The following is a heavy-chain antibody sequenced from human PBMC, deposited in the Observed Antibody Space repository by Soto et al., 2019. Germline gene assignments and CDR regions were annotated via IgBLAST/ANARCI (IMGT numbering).Heavy chain of an antibody. J-gene: IGHJ4*02. CDR2: INPSGST. V-gene: IGHV4-34*01. D-gene: IGHD1-7*01. Sequence: QVQLQQWGAGLLKPSETLSLTCAVYGGSFSGYYWSWIRQPPGKGLEWIGEINPSGSTNYNPSLKSRVTISVDTSKNQFSLKLSSVTAADTAVYYCARGRGVGNYPERYYFDYWGQGTLVTVSS. CDR1: GGSFSGYY. CDR3: ARGRGVGNYPERYYFDY.